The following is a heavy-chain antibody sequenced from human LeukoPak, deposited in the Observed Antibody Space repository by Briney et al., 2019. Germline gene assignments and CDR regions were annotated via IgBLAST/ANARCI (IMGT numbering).Heavy chain of an antibody. Sequence: SETLSLTCTVSGGSFGISSYYWAWIRQTPGMGLEWIGSIYYRGDTLYKPSLQSRVTISLDTSRSQFSLTLNSATAADTAVYYCARHGLPYFDYWGQGAPVTVSS. J-gene: IGHJ4*02. CDR1: GGSFGISSYY. D-gene: IGHD3/OR15-3a*01. CDR3: ARHGLPYFDY. CDR2: IYYRGDT. V-gene: IGHV4-39*01.